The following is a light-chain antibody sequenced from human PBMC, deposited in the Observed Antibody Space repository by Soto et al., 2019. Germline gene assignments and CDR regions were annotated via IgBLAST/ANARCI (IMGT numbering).Light chain of an antibody. Sequence: QSSLTQPASVSGSLGQSITISCTGTSSDVGGYNYVSWYQHHPGKAPKVMIYAVSNRPSGVSNRFSGSKSGNTASLTISGLQAEDEADYYCSSYTNTITFYVFGTGTKLTVL. CDR2: AVS. CDR3: SSYTNTITFYV. V-gene: IGLV2-14*01. J-gene: IGLJ1*01. CDR1: SSDVGGYNY.